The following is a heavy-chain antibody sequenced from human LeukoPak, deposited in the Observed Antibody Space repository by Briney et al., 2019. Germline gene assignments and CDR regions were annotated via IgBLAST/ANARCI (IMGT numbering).Heavy chain of an antibody. CDR1: GGSISSYY. J-gene: IGHJ5*02. V-gene: IGHV4-59*08. CDR3: ARFTNYYDSSGYYLIDWFDP. D-gene: IGHD3-22*01. CDR2: IYYSGST. Sequence: SETLSLTCTVSGGSISSYYWSWIRQPPGKGLEWIGYIYYSGSTNYNPSLKSRVTISVDTSKNQFSLKLSSVTAADTAVYYCARFTNYYDSSGYYLIDWFDPWGQGTLVTVSS.